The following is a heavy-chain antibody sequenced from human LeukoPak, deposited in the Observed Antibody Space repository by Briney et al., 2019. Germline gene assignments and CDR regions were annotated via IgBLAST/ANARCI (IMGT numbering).Heavy chain of an antibody. CDR3: ARGSAWLRLDAFDL. Sequence: GGSLRLSCAASGFTFSTYAMDWVRQTPGEGLEWVAVISFDGTSKYYAHSVKGRLTISRDNSKNTLYLQMNNVSTEDTAVYSCARGSAWLRLDAFDLWGQGTVVTVSS. V-gene: IGHV3-30-3*01. D-gene: IGHD5-12*01. J-gene: IGHJ3*01. CDR2: ISFDGTSK. CDR1: GFTFSTYA.